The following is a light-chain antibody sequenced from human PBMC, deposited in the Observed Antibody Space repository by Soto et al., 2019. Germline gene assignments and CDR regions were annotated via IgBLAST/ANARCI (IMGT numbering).Light chain of an antibody. CDR2: RGS. CDR3: QDYGTSAPWT. Sequence: VLTQSPGTLSLSPGERTTLSCRASQNIRGNELAWYQQKPGQPPRLLIYRGSSRAPGIPDRFSGRGSGTEFTLTTSRLEPEAFAVYYCQDYGTSAPWTFGQGTRVEIK. V-gene: IGKV3-20*01. CDR1: QNIRGNE. J-gene: IGKJ1*01.